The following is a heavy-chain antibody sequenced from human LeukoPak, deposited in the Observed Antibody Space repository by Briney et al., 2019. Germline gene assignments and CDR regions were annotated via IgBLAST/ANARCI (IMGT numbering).Heavy chain of an antibody. CDR1: GFTFSSYS. Sequence: PGGSLRLSCAASGFTFSSYSMNWVRQAPGKGLEWVSSISSSSSYIYYADSVKGRFTISRDNAKNSLYLQMNSLISEDTAVYYCARDHGGGVYYDFWSGYYSGGVGDLDYWGQGTLVTVSS. D-gene: IGHD3-3*01. CDR2: ISSSSSYI. J-gene: IGHJ4*02. CDR3: ARDHGGGVYYDFWSGYYSGGVGDLDY. V-gene: IGHV3-21*01.